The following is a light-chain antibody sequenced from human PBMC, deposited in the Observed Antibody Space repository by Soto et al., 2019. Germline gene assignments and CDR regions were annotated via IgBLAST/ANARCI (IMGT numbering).Light chain of an antibody. Sequence: QSALTQPASVSGSPGQSITISCTGTSSDVGSYNLVSWYQQHPGKAPKLMIYEVSKRPSGVSNRFSGSKSGNTASLTISGLQTEDEYDYYGCSYAGSSTVFGGGTKLTVL. CDR3: CSYAGSSTV. CDR1: SSDVGSYNL. J-gene: IGLJ2*01. V-gene: IGLV2-23*02. CDR2: EVS.